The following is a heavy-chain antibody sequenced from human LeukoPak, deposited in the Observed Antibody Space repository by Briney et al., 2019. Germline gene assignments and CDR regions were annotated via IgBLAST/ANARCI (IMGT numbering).Heavy chain of an antibody. CDR3: ARQDYDFWSGYYDY. V-gene: IGHV4-39*01. CDR2: IYYSGTT. D-gene: IGHD3-3*01. Sequence: SETLSLTCIVSGDSVSSSRYYWGWIRQPPGRGLEWIGSIYYSGTTFYNPSLKSRVTISVDTSKNQFSMKLTSVTAADTAVYFCARQDYDFWSGYYDYWGQGTLVTVSS. CDR1: GDSVSSSRYY. J-gene: IGHJ4*02.